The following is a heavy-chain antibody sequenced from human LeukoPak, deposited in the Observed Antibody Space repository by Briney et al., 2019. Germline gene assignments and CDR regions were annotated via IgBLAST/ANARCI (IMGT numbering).Heavy chain of an antibody. CDR1: GYTFTGYY. V-gene: IGHV7-4-1*02. Sequence: GASVKVSCKASGYTFTGYYMHWVRQAPGQGLEWMGWINTNTGNPTYAQGFTGRFVFSLDTSVSTAYLQISSLKAEDTAVYYCARAPITMIDYFDYWGQGTLVTVSS. CDR2: INTNTGNP. J-gene: IGHJ4*02. CDR3: ARAPITMIDYFDY. D-gene: IGHD3-22*01.